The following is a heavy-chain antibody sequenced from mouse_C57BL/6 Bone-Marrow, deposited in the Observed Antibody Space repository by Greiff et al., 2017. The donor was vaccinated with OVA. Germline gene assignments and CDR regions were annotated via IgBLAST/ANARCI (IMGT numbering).Heavy chain of an antibody. CDR3: TSYGNFDY. V-gene: IGHV14-4*01. CDR2: IDPENGDT. Sequence: VQLQQSGAELVRPGASVKLSCTASGFNIKDDYMHWVKQRPEQGLEWIGWIDPENGDTEYASKFQGKATITADTSSNTAYLQLSSLTSEDTAVYYCTSYGNFDYWGQGTNLTVSS. CDR1: GFNIKDDY. J-gene: IGHJ2*01. D-gene: IGHD2-1*01.